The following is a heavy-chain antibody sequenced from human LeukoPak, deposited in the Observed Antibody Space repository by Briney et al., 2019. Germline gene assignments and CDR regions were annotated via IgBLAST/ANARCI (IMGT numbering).Heavy chain of an antibody. Sequence: GRSLRLSCAASGFTFSSYGMHWVRQAPAKGREGVALIWYDGSNKYYTDSVKGRLTISRDNSKNTLYLQMNSLRAEDTAIYYCAREGPRGNSQFDYWGQGTLVTVSS. V-gene: IGHV3-33*01. D-gene: IGHD2/OR15-2a*01. CDR1: GFTFSSYG. J-gene: IGHJ4*02. CDR3: AREGPRGNSQFDY. CDR2: IWYDGSNK.